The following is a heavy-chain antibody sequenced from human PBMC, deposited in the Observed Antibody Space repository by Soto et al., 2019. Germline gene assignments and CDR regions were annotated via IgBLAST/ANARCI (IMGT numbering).Heavy chain of an antibody. J-gene: IGHJ3*02. V-gene: IGHV3-23*01. Sequence: GGSLRLSCAASGFDFRSYAMSWVRLAPGRGLEWVSTISAGGANTQVAETLRGRFTVVRDNAKNSLYLQMNSLRDEDTAVYYCERGGGRRAFDIWGQGTMVTVSS. CDR2: ISAGGANT. CDR1: GFDFRSYA. CDR3: ERGGGRRAFDI. D-gene: IGHD3-10*01.